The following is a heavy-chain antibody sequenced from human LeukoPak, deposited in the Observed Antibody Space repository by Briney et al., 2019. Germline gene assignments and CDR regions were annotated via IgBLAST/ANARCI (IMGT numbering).Heavy chain of an antibody. D-gene: IGHD2-2*03. Sequence: GGSLRLSCTASGFTFTSYAMHWVRQAPGKGLEWVAVLSYDGSNNYYADSVRGRFTVSRDISKNTLFLQMNRLRVEDTAVYYCAKDGYCGCASCYGGFDPWGQGTLVTVSS. V-gene: IGHV3-30*04. J-gene: IGHJ5*02. CDR2: LSYDGSNN. CDR3: AKDGYCGCASCYGGFDP. CDR1: GFTFTSYA.